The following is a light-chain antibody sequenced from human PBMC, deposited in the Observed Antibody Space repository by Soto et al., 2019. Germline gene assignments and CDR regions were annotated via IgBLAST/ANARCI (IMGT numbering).Light chain of an antibody. J-gene: IGKJ4*01. Sequence: DIQLTQSPSFLSASVGDTVTVTCRASQGINSYLAWYQQRPGKAPKLLIYAASTLESGVPARFSGSGSGTEFTLTISSLQPEDFATYYGQQLNSYPLTFGGGTKVEIK. CDR1: QGINSY. V-gene: IGKV1-9*01. CDR3: QQLNSYPLT. CDR2: AAS.